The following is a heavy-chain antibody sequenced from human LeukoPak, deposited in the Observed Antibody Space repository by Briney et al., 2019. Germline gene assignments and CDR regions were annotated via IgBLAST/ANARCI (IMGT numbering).Heavy chain of an antibody. J-gene: IGHJ6*02. Sequence: GASVKVSCKASGGTFSSYGISWVRQAPGQGLEWMGWISAYNGNTNYAQKLQGRVTMTTDTSTSTAYMELRSLRSDDTAVYYCARVYSNYITDTNYGMDVWGQGTTVTVSS. D-gene: IGHD4-11*01. V-gene: IGHV1-18*01. CDR2: ISAYNGNT. CDR1: GGTFSSYG. CDR3: ARVYSNYITDTNYGMDV.